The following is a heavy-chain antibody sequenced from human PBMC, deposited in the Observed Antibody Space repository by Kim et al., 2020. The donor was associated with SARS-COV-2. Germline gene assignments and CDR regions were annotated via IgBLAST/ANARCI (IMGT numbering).Heavy chain of an antibody. D-gene: IGHD6-13*01. CDR2: ISGGGGDT. CDR1: QFTFSNYA. Sequence: GGSLRLSCAASQFTFSNYAMSWVRQAPGKGLEWVSAISGGGGDTWYTDSVRGRFTISRDNSKNTLYLQMNSLRADDTAVYYCAKELAALGTGVFDCWGQGTLVTVSS. J-gene: IGHJ4*02. CDR3: AKELAALGTGVFDC. V-gene: IGHV3-23*01.